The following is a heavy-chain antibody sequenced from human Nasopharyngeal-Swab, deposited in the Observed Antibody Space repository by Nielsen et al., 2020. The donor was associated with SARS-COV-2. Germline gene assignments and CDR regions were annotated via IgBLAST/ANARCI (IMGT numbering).Heavy chain of an antibody. CDR2: IIPIFGTA. J-gene: IGHJ4*02. D-gene: IGHD1-26*01. CDR3: ARGVRGGSYLLNFDY. V-gene: IGHV1-69*01. Sequence: WVRQAPGQGLEWMGGIIPIFGTANYAQKFQGRVTITADESTSTAYMELSSLRSEDMAVYYCARGVRGGSYLLNFDYWGQGTLVTVSS.